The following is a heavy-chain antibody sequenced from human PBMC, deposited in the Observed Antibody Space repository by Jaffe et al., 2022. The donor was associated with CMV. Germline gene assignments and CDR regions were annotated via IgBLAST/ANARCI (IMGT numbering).Heavy chain of an antibody. Sequence: QVQLQESGPGLVKPSGTLSLTCAVSGGSISSSNWWSWVRQPPGKGLEWIGEIYHSGSTNYNPSLKSRVTISVDKSKNQFSLKLSSVTAADTAVYYCASRRYYYDSSGYWIYYYYMDVWGKGTTVTVSS. J-gene: IGHJ6*03. CDR2: IYHSGST. CDR3: ASRRYYYDSSGYWIYYYYMDV. V-gene: IGHV4-4*02. D-gene: IGHD3-22*01. CDR1: GGSISSSNW.